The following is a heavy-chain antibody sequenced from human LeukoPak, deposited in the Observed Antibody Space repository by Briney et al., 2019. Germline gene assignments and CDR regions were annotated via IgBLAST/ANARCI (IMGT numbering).Heavy chain of an antibody. CDR2: ISSSSSTI. J-gene: IGHJ5*02. CDR1: GFTFSSYS. V-gene: IGHV3-48*04. CDR3: ARDLRIAVAGPGWFDP. D-gene: IGHD6-19*01. Sequence: GGSLRLSCAAPGFTFSSYSMNWVRQAPGKGLEWVSYISSSSSTIYYADSVKGRFTISRDNAKNSLYLQMNSLRAEDTAVYYCARDLRIAVAGPGWFDPWGQGTLVTVSS.